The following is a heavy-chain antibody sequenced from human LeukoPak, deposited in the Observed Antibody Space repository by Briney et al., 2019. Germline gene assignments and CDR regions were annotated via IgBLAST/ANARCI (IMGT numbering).Heavy chain of an antibody. CDR3: TRDPLRRFDY. CDR2: IKEDGSEK. V-gene: IGHV3-7*03. Sequence: GGSLRLSCAAPGFTFSNYWMSWVRQAPGKGLEWVANIKEDGSEKYHVDSVKGRFTISRDNGKNSLYLQMNSLRAEDTAVYYCTRDPLRRFDYWGQGTLVTVSS. J-gene: IGHJ4*02. CDR1: GFTFSNYW. D-gene: IGHD3-9*01.